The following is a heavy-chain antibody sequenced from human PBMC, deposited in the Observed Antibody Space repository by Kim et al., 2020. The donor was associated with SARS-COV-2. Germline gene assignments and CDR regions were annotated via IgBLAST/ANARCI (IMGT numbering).Heavy chain of an antibody. V-gene: IGHV3-30*02. J-gene: IGHJ3*02. CDR3: AKFLYSSSSSDAFDI. D-gene: IGHD6-6*01. Sequence: SVKGRFTISRDNSKNTLYLQMNSLRAEDTAVYYCAKFLYSSSSSDAFDIWGQGTMVTVSS.